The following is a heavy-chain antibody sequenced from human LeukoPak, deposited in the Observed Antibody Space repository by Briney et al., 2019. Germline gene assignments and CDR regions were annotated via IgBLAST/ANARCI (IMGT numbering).Heavy chain of an antibody. Sequence: ASVKVSCKASGYTFTGYYMHWVRQAPGQGLEWMGWINPNSGGTNYAQKFQGRVTMTRDTSISTAYMELSRLRSDDTAVYYCAREKGYYYDSSGDHAMDYWGHVAQVTVSS. CDR1: GYTFTGYY. V-gene: IGHV1-2*02. CDR2: INPNSGGT. CDR3: AREKGYYYDSSGDHAMDY. D-gene: IGHD3-22*01. J-gene: IGHJ4*01.